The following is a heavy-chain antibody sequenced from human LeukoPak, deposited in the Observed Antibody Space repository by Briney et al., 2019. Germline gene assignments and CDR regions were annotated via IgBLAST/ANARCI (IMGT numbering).Heavy chain of an antibody. CDR3: ARDAF. D-gene: IGHD3-3*02. CDR2: VNPSGGST. Sequence: GASVKVSFKTSGYSFTNFYIHWVRQAPGQGLEWMGMVNPSGGSTISAQRFQDRVNMTTDTSTRTVYMEMTGLTSDDTGIYYCARDAFWGQGTQVTVSS. CDR1: GYSFTNFY. J-gene: IGHJ4*02. V-gene: IGHV1-46*01.